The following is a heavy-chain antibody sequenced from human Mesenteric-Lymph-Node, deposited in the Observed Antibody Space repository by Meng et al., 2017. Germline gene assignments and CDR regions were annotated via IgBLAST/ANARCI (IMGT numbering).Heavy chain of an antibody. CDR2: IKSKTDGGTT. V-gene: IGHV3-15*01. Sequence: GGSLRLSCAASGFTVSSNYMSWVRQAPGKGLEWVGRIKSKTDGGTTDYAAPVKGRFTISRDDSKNTLYLQMNSLKTEDTAVYYCTTGVAGKVWDYYYGMDVWGQGTTVTVSS. J-gene: IGHJ6*02. D-gene: IGHD6-19*01. CDR1: GFTVSSNY. CDR3: TTGVAGKVWDYYYGMDV.